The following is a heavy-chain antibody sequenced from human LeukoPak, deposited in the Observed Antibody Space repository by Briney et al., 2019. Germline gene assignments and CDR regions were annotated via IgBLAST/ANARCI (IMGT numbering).Heavy chain of an antibody. CDR1: GFTFSSYS. Sequence: GGSLRLSCAASGFTFSSYSMNWVRQAPGKGLEWVSYISSSSSTIYYADSVKGRFTISRDNAKNSLYLQMNSLRAEDTAVYYCARGSIVVVVAATPHYYYYGMDVWGQGTTVTVSS. CDR3: ARGSIVVVVAATPHYYYYGMDV. V-gene: IGHV3-48*04. J-gene: IGHJ6*02. CDR2: ISSSSSTI. D-gene: IGHD2-15*01.